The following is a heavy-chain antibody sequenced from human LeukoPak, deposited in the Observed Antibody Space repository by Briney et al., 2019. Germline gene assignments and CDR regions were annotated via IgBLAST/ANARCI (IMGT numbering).Heavy chain of an antibody. CDR2: ISGSGGST. Sequence: GGSLRLSCAASGFTFSSYAMSWVRQAPGKGLEWVSAISGSGGSTYYADSVKGRFTISRDNAKNSLYLQMNSLRAEDTAVYYCARLIGGVGYFDLWGRGTLVTVSS. CDR3: ARLIGGVGYFDL. CDR1: GFTFSSYA. V-gene: IGHV3-23*01. J-gene: IGHJ2*01. D-gene: IGHD3-16*02.